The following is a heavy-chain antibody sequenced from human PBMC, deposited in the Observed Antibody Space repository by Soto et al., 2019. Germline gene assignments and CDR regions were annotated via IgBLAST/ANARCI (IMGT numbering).Heavy chain of an antibody. D-gene: IGHD1-7*01. CDR2: IYHSGST. J-gene: IGHJ4*01. CDR1: GGSISSSNW. V-gene: IGHV4-4*02. CDR3: ARHSWELRKTFEY. Sequence: TSETLSLTCAVSGGSISSSNWWSWVRQPPGKGLEWIGEIYHSGSTNYNPSLKSRVTISVDKSKNQFSLKLSSVTAADTAVYYCARHSWELRKTFEYWGQGTLVTVSS.